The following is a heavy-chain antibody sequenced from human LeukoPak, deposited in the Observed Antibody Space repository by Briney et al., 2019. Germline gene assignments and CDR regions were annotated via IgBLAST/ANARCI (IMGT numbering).Heavy chain of an antibody. J-gene: IGHJ4*02. CDR3: AKPPSGNYYGDFDY. V-gene: IGHV3-23*01. D-gene: IGHD3-22*01. Sequence: GGSLRLSCAASGYTFSSYGMSWVRQAPGKGLEWVSAISGSDGSTYYADSVKGRFTISRDNSKNTLYLQMNSLRAEDTAVYYCAKPPSGNYYGDFDYWGQGTLVTVSS. CDR2: ISGSDGST. CDR1: GYTFSSYG.